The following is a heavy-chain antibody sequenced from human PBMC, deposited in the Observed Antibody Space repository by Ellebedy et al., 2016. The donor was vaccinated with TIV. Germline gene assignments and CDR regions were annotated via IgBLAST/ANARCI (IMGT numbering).Heavy chain of an antibody. J-gene: IGHJ2*01. CDR1: GYSFTSYW. CDR3: ARRQARGVNFAPWYFDL. CDR2: IYPGDSDT. D-gene: IGHD3-10*01. V-gene: IGHV5-51*01. Sequence: GESLKISCKGSGYSFTSYWIGWVRQMPGKGLEWMGIIYPGDSDTRYSPSFQGQVTISADKSISTAYLQWSSLKASDTAMYYCARRQARGVNFAPWYFDLWGRGTLVTVSS.